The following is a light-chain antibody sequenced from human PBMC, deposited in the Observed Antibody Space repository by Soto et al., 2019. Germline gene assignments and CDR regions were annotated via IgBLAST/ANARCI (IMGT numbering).Light chain of an antibody. V-gene: IGKV3-20*01. CDR1: QSVSSSY. CDR2: GAS. CDR3: QQYGSSPWT. J-gene: IGKJ1*01. Sequence: EVVLTQSPGTLSLSPGERATLSCRASQSVSSSYLAWYQQKPGQAPRLLIYGASSRATGIPDRFSGSGSGTDFTLTISRLEPGDSAVYYCQQYGSSPWTFGHGTKVVIK.